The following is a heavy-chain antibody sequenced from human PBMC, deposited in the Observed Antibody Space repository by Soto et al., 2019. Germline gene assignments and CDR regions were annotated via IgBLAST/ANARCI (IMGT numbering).Heavy chain of an antibody. CDR1: GFTFSSYA. CDR3: AKASPPQTQVVVPAAISHYYYYMDV. J-gene: IGHJ6*03. CDR2: ISGSGGST. Sequence: GGSLRLSCAASGFTFSSYAMSWVRQAPGKGLEWVSAISGSGGSTYYADSVKGRFTISRDNSKNTLYLQMNSLRAEDTAVYYCAKASPPQTQVVVPAAISHYYYYMDVWGKGTTVTVSS. V-gene: IGHV3-23*01. D-gene: IGHD2-2*01.